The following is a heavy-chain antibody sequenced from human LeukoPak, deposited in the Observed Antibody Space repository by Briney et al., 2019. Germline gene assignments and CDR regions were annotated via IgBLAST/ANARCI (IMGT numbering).Heavy chain of an antibody. CDR1: GGSISSSSYY. V-gene: IGHV4-39*01. Sequence: SETLSLTCTVSGGSISSSSYYWGWIRQPPGKGLEWIGSIYYSGSTYYNPSLKSRVTISVDTSKNQFSLKLSSVTAADTAVYYCARHVGSGSYRFFDYWGQGTLVTVSS. CDR3: ARHVGSGSYRFFDY. CDR2: IYYSGST. J-gene: IGHJ4*02. D-gene: IGHD1-26*01.